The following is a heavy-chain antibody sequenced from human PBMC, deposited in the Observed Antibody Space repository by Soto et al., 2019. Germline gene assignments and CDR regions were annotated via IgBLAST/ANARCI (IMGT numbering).Heavy chain of an antibody. Sequence: PSETLSLTCTVSGDSISSSSHYWGWIRQPPGKGLEWIGTIYYSGSTYYNPSLKSRVTISVDTSKNQFSLKLSSVTAADTAVYYCAGTKETTVLPPFDPWGQGTLVTVSS. D-gene: IGHD1-1*01. CDR1: GDSISSSSHY. V-gene: IGHV4-39*01. CDR2: IYYSGST. J-gene: IGHJ5*02. CDR3: AGTKETTVLPPFDP.